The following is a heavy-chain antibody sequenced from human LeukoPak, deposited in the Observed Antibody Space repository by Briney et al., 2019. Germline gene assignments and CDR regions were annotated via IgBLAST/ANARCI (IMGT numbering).Heavy chain of an antibody. Sequence: GGSLRLSCAASGFTFSSYSMNWVRQAPGKGLEWVSYISSSSSTIYYADSVKGRFTISRDNAKNSLYLQMNSLRAEDTAVYYCARVSGIVGATWDFDYWGQGTLVTVS. D-gene: IGHD1-26*01. CDR1: GFTFSSYS. V-gene: IGHV3-48*01. CDR3: ARVSGIVGATWDFDY. CDR2: ISSSSSTI. J-gene: IGHJ4*02.